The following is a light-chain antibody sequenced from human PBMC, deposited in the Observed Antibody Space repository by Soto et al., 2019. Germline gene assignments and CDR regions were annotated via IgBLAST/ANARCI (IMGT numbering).Light chain of an antibody. CDR2: GAS. CDR1: QSVSSNY. Sequence: EIVLTQSPGTLSVSPGERATLSCRASQSVSSNYLAWYQQKPGQAPRLLIYGASSRATGIPDRFSGSGSGTDFTLTISRLEPEDFAVYYCQQYGSSPQTFGQGTKVDIK. J-gene: IGKJ1*01. V-gene: IGKV3-20*01. CDR3: QQYGSSPQT.